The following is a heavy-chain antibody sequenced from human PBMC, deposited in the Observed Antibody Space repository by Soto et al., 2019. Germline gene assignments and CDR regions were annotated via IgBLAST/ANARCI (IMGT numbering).Heavy chain of an antibody. D-gene: IGHD6-19*01. CDR2: IIPILGIA. CDR3: AREDSSGWPVDY. J-gene: IGHJ4*02. V-gene: IGHV1-69*08. Sequence: QVQLVQSGAEVKKPGSSVKVSCKASGGTFSSYTISWVRQAPGQGLEWMGRIIPILGIANYAQKFQGRVTITADKSTCTAYMELSSLRSEDTAVYYCAREDSSGWPVDYWGQGTLVTVSS. CDR1: GGTFSSYT.